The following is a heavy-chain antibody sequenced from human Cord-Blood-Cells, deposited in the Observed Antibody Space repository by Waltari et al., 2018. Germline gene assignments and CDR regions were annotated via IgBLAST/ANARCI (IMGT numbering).Heavy chain of an antibody. V-gene: IGHV1-69*06. CDR3: ARIPGITIFGVVIRDDAFDI. J-gene: IGHJ3*02. Sequence: QVQLVQSGAEVKKPGSSVKVSCKASGGTFSSYAISWVRRAPGPGLEGMGGIIPIFGTANDAQKFQGRVTITADKSTSTAYMELSSLRSEDTAVYYCARIPGITIFGVVIRDDAFDIWGQGTMVTVSS. CDR1: GGTFSSYA. CDR2: IIPIFGTA. D-gene: IGHD3-3*01.